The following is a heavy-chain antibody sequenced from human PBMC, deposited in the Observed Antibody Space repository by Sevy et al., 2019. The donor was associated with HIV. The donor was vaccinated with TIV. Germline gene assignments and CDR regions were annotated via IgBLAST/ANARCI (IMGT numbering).Heavy chain of an antibody. CDR3: ARGHVWFRWFDP. J-gene: IGHJ5*02. Sequence: SETLSLTCTVSGGSISSYYWSWIRQPPGKGLEWIGYIYYSGSTNYNPSLKSRVTISVDTSKNQFSLKLSSVTAADTAVYYCARGHVWFRWFDPWGQGTLVTASS. CDR2: IYYSGST. V-gene: IGHV4-59*01. D-gene: IGHD3-10*01. CDR1: GGSISSYY.